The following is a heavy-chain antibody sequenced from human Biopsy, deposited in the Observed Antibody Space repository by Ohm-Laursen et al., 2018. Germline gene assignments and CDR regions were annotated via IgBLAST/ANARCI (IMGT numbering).Heavy chain of an antibody. CDR3: ARDRYYGSESYYSHYNMDV. D-gene: IGHD3-10*01. V-gene: IGHV3-33*01. J-gene: IGHJ6*02. CDR1: GFTFSSYG. CDR2: IWYDGSNK. Sequence: GQTLSLTCAASGFTFSSYGIHWVRQAPGKGLEWVAVIWYDGSNKYSADSVKGRFSISRDNSKNTVYLQMNSLRAADTAVYYCARDRYYGSESYYSHYNMDVWGQGTTVSVSS.